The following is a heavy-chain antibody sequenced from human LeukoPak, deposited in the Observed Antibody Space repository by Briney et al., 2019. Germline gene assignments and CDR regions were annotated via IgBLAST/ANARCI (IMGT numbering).Heavy chain of an antibody. CDR1: GFTFSSYN. CDR3: VRRCDY. D-gene: IGHD4-17*01. CDR2: ISSSSSTI. Sequence: GGSLRLSCAASGFTFSSYNMNWVRQAPGKGLEWVSYISSSSSTIYYADSVKGRFTISRENAKNSLYLQMNGLRDDDTAVYYCVRRCDYWGQGTLVTVSS. J-gene: IGHJ4*02. V-gene: IGHV3-48*02.